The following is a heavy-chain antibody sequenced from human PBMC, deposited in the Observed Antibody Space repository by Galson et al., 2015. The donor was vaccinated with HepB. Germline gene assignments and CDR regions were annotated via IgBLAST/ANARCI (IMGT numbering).Heavy chain of an antibody. J-gene: IGHJ4*02. Sequence: SVKVSCKASGGTFSNYAIDWVRQAPGQGLEWIGGIIPIFGTAKYAQMFQGRVTITADTSTSTAYMELSSLRSEDTAVYYCARGYGSGSYYYHYWGQGSLVTDSS. CDR1: GGTFSNYA. V-gene: IGHV1-69*06. D-gene: IGHD3-10*01. CDR2: IIPIFGTA. CDR3: ARGYGSGSYYYHY.